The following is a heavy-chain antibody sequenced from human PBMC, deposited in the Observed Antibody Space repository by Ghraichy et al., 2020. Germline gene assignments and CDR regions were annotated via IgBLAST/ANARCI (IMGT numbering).Heavy chain of an antibody. D-gene: IGHD2/OR15-2a*01. V-gene: IGHV3-30*02. CDR3: AKPLLYDTYGLDV. J-gene: IGHJ6*02. CDR1: GFPFDKYA. Sequence: GGSLRLSCAASGFPFDKYAMHWVRQVPGKGLEWVAFMRDDGTKKSYGDAVKGRFTISRDNSKATLFLQMDTLRPEDTGLYYCAKPLLYDTYGLDVWGQGTTVIVSS. CDR2: MRDDGTKK.